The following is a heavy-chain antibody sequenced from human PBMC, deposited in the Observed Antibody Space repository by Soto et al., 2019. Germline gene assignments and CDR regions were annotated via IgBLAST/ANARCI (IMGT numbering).Heavy chain of an antibody. CDR1: GFTFSDYY. CDR3: ARDTGYCSGGSCWWRKDAFDI. V-gene: IGHV3-11*01. J-gene: IGHJ3*02. Sequence: GGFLRLSCAASGFTFSDYYMSWIRQAPGKGLEWVSYISSSGSTIYYADSVKGRFTISRDNAKNSLYLQMNSLRAEDTAVYYCARDTGYCSGGSCWWRKDAFDIWGQGTMVTV. CDR2: ISSSGSTI. D-gene: IGHD2-15*01.